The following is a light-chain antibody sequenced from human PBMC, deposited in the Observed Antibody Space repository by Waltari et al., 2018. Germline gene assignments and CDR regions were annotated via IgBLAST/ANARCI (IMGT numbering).Light chain of an antibody. CDR1: SSNIGAGYD. CDR3: QCYDSSLSAVV. CDR2: GKP. J-gene: IGLJ2*01. V-gene: IGLV1-40*01. Sequence: QSVLTQPPSVSGVPGQRVTIPCTGSSSNIGAGYDVLWYQQLPGTAPKLPIYGKPNRPPVGPARFSGPKSGTSASLAITGLQVDDEADYYCQCYDSSLSAVVFGGGTKLTVL.